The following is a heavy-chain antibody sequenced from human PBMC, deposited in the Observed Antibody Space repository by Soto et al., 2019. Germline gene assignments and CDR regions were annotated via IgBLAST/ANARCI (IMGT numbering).Heavy chain of an antibody. CDR3: VRPVVAGTPDY. V-gene: IGHV3-30-3*01. CDR2: ISADGSSQ. D-gene: IGHD2-15*01. CDR1: GFTFSRSP. J-gene: IGHJ4*02. Sequence: QVQLVESGGGEVQPGTSLRLSCAASGFTFSRSPMHWVRQAPGKGLDWVGLISADGSSQHYADSVRGRFIISRDNFRSTVSLQMDRLRAEYTAVYYCVRPVVAGTPDYWGQGTLVSVSS.